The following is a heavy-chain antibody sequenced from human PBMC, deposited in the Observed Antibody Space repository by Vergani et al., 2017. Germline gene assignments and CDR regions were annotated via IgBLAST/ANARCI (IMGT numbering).Heavy chain of an antibody. CDR2: ISRRISTI. J-gene: IGHJ4*02. V-gene: IGHV3-48*01. D-gene: IGHD2-8*01. Sequence: EVQLVESGGGLVQPGGSLRLSCAASGSTFSSYAMNWVRQAPGKGLEWVSYISRRISTISYADSVKVRFTISKDKDKNSLHLQKNNLRAEDTAVYYCARQSRDVFCTNGVCPLGYWGQGALVAVSS. CDR1: GSTFSSYA. CDR3: ARQSRDVFCTNGVCPLGY.